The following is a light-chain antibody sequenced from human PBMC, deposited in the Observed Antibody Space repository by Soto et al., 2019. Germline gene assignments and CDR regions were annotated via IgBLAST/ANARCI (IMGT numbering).Light chain of an antibody. Sequence: EFVLTQSPGTLSLSPGERATLSCRASQSVDSNFFAWYQQKPGQAPRLLIYGASRRAAGIPDRFSGSGSGTDFTLTISRLEPEDFAVYYCQQYTTSPPYTFGQGTKLEIK. CDR3: QQYTTSPPYT. CDR2: GAS. V-gene: IGKV3-20*01. J-gene: IGKJ2*01. CDR1: QSVDSNF.